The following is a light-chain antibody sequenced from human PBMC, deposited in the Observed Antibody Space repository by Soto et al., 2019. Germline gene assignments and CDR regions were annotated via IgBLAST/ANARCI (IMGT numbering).Light chain of an antibody. V-gene: IGKV1-13*02. CDR3: QQFNSYPIT. CDR2: DAS. Sequence: AIQLTQSPSSLSASVGDRVTITCRASQGINSALAWYQQKPGKAPKLLIYDASSLESGVPSRFSGSGSGTEFTLTISSLQPEDFATYYCQQFNSYPITFGQGTRLEIK. CDR1: QGINSA. J-gene: IGKJ5*01.